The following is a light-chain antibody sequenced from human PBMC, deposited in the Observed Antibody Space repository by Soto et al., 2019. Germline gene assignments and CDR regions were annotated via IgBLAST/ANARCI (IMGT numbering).Light chain of an antibody. V-gene: IGKV1-17*01. J-gene: IGKJ1*01. CDR3: LQHNTFPWT. Sequence: DIQMTQSPSSLSASVGDRVTITCRASQGIRNDLGWYQQKPGKAPKRLIYASSSLQSGVPSRFSRRVSGSAFTLTISRLPAEDFPYYCCLQHNTFPWTFGQGTKVEIK. CDR1: QGIRND. CDR2: ASS.